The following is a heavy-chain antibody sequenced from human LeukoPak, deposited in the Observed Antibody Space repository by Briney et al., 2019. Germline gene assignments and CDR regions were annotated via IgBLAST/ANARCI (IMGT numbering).Heavy chain of an antibody. CDR3: AREGASSSSYFDY. CDR2: ISSSSSYI. Sequence: GGSLRLSCAASGFTFSSYSMNWVRQAPGKGLEWVSSISSSSSYIYYADSVKGRFTISRDNAKNTVYLQMNSLRAEDTAVYYCAREGASSSSYFDYWGQGTLVTVSS. D-gene: IGHD6-6*01. CDR1: GFTFSSYS. V-gene: IGHV3-21*01. J-gene: IGHJ4*02.